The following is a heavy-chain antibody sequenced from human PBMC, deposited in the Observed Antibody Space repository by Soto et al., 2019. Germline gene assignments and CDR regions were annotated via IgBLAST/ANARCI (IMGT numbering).Heavy chain of an antibody. Sequence: LSLTCTVSGGPISTGGYYWSWIRQLPGTGLEWIGYIYYSGITYINPSLQSRVTISVDTSKHQFSLKLRSVTAADTAVYYCARDTTMIPWAFDIWGQGTMVTV. CDR1: GGPISTGGYY. D-gene: IGHD3-22*01. CDR3: ARDTTMIPWAFDI. V-gene: IGHV4-31*03. CDR2: IYYSGIT. J-gene: IGHJ3*02.